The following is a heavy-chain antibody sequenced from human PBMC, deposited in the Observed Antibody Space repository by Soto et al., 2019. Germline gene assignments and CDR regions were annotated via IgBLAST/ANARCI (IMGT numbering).Heavy chain of an antibody. V-gene: IGHV5-51*01. CDR2: IYPGDSDT. Sequence: PGESLKISCKGSGYSFTSYWIGWVRQMPGKGLEWMGIIYPGDSDTRYSPSFQGQVTISADKSISTAYLQWSSLKASDTAMYYCARLEVITMVRGVITYWGQGTLVTVSS. J-gene: IGHJ4*02. D-gene: IGHD3-10*01. CDR3: ARLEVITMVRGVITY. CDR1: GYSFTSYW.